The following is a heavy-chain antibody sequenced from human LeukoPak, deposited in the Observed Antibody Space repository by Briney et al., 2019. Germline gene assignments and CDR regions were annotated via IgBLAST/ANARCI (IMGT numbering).Heavy chain of an antibody. V-gene: IGHV3-74*01. J-gene: IGHJ6*03. D-gene: IGHD3-22*01. Sequence: GGSLRLSCAASGFTFSSYWMRWVRQAPGKGLVWVSRINSDGSSTSYADSVKGRFTISRDNAKNTLYLQMNSLRAEDTAVYYCARILYDSSGYYYYGDYYMDVWGKGTTVTVSS. CDR3: ARILYDSSGYYYYGDYYMDV. CDR1: GFTFSSYW. CDR2: INSDGSST.